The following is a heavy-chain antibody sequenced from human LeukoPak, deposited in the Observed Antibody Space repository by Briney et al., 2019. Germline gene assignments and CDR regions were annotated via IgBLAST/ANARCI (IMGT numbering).Heavy chain of an antibody. J-gene: IGHJ4*02. CDR1: GGSISSYY. CDR2: IYYSGST. V-gene: IGHV4-59*01. D-gene: IGHD3-22*01. Sequence: SETLSLTCTVSGGSISSYYWSWIRQPPGKGLEWIGYIYYSGSTNYNPSLKSRVTISVDTSKNQFSLKPSSVTAADTAVYYCARDARRKDSSGYYYDYWGQGTLVTVS. CDR3: ARDARRKDSSGYYYDY.